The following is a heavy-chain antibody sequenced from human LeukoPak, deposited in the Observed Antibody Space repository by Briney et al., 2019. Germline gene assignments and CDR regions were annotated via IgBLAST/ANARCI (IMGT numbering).Heavy chain of an antibody. CDR2: INSDGSST. D-gene: IGHD6-19*01. V-gene: IGHV3-74*01. CDR3: ARARWDSSGSYGDYGMDV. Sequence: GGSLRLSCAASGFTFSSYWMHWFRQAPGKGLVWVSRINSDGSSTSYADSVKGRFTISRDNAKNTLYLQMNSLRAEDTAVYYCARARWDSSGSYGDYGMDVWGQGTTVTVSS. CDR1: GFTFSSYW. J-gene: IGHJ6*02.